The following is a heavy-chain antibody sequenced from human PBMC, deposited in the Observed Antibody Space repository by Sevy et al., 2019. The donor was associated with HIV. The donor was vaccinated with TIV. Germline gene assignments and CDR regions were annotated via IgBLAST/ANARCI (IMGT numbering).Heavy chain of an antibody. CDR3: TRLRDNWFDP. V-gene: IGHV3-73*01. CDR2: IRSKANSYAT. Sequence: GGSLRLSCAASGFTFSGSAMHWVRQASGKGLEWVGRIRSKANSYATAYAASVKGRFTISRDDSKNTAYLQMNSLKTEDTAMYYCTRLRDNWFDPWGQGTLVTVSS. J-gene: IGHJ5*02. CDR1: GFTFSGSA.